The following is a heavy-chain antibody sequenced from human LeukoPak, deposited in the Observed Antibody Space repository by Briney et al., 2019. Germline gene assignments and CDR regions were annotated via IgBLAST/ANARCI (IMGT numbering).Heavy chain of an antibody. V-gene: IGHV3-9*01. J-gene: IGHJ5*02. CDR3: AKGAAAGPMSNWFDP. CDR2: ISWNSGSI. CDR1: GFTFDDCA. Sequence: QTGGSLRLSCAASGFTFDDCAMHWVRQAPGKGLEWVSGISWNSGSIGYADSVKGRFTISRDNAKNSLYLQMNSLRAEDTALYYCAKGAAAGPMSNWFDPWGQGTLVTVSS. D-gene: IGHD6-13*01.